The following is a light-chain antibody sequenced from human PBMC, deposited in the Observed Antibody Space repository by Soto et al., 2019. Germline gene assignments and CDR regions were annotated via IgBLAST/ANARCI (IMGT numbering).Light chain of an antibody. CDR1: QAVGGTY. CDR3: PQYGSALKIS. V-gene: IGKV3-20*01. J-gene: IGKJ5*01. CDR2: GAS. Sequence: RSLYPGAIASLACRAIQAVGGTYLAWYQHKPGQAPRLLIYGASNRAAGIQDRFGASGSGTDFTLTISRLEPEDFAVYYCPQYGSALKISFGQGTRPAIK.